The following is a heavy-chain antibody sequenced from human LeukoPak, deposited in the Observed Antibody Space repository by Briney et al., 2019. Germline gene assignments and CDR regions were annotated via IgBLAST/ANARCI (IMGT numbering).Heavy chain of an antibody. CDR1: GFILRSHA. Sequence: PGGSLRLSCSASGFILRSHAMHWVRQAPGKGLEYVSRISDNGGSTYYADSVKGRFTISRDNSKNTLYLQMSSLRGVDTAVYYCVKDNEAGGSPFDRWGQGTLVTVSS. J-gene: IGHJ4*02. CDR3: VKDNEAGGSPFDR. V-gene: IGHV3-64D*06. CDR2: ISDNGGST. D-gene: IGHD1-1*01.